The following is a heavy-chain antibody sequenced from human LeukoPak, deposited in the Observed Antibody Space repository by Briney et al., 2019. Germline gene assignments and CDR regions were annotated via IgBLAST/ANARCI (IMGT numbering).Heavy chain of an antibody. V-gene: IGHV4-31*03. J-gene: IGHJ3*02. CDR1: GASITNGDYY. Sequence: SETLSLTCTVSGASITNGDYYWSWIRQLPGKGLEWIGYIYYSGSTYYNPSLKSRVTISVDTSKNQFSLKLSSVTAADTAVYYCARVVDRPGAFDIWGQGTMVTVSS. CDR2: IYYSGST. D-gene: IGHD3-9*01. CDR3: ARVVDRPGAFDI.